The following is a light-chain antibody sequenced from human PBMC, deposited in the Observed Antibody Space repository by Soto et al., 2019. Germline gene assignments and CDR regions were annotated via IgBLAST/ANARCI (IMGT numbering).Light chain of an antibody. J-gene: IGKJ2*01. V-gene: IGKV3-20*01. CDR3: QQFGSSIPHT. Sequence: EIVMTQSPGTLSLSPGERATISCRASQVIGSRYLAWYHQKSGQAPRLLTYGASSRATGIPDRFSGSGSGTDFTLTISRLEPEDFGVYYCQQFGSSIPHTFGQGTKLEIK. CDR1: QVIGSRY. CDR2: GAS.